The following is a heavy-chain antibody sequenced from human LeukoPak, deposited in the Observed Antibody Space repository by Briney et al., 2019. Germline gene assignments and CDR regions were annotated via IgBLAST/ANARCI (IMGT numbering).Heavy chain of an antibody. Sequence: KPSETLSLTCTVSGDSITSYYWSWIRQPPGKGLEWIGYIFYSGSTNYNPSLKSRVTISVDTSKNQFSLKLSSVTAADTAVYYCARDIGSGPVDVWGQGTTVTVSS. CDR2: IFYSGST. CDR3: ARDIGSGPVDV. J-gene: IGHJ6*02. D-gene: IGHD3-10*01. V-gene: IGHV4-59*01. CDR1: GDSITSYY.